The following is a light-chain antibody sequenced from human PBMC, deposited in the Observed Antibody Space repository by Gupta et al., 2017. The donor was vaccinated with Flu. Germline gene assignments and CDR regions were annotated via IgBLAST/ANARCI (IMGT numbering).Light chain of an antibody. Sequence: QPALTQPASVSGSPGQSITISCTGTSSDVGVSNNVSWYQQHPGKAPRLMIYEVTNRPSGVSNRFSGSKSGNTASLTISGLQAEDEADFYCSSYTSSDSLYVFGTGTKVTVL. V-gene: IGLV2-14*01. CDR1: SSDVGVSNN. J-gene: IGLJ1*01. CDR2: EVT. CDR3: SSYTSSDSLYV.